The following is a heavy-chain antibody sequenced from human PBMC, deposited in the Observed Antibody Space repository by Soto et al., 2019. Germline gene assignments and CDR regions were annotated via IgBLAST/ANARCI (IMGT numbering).Heavy chain of an antibody. CDR2: ISGSGGST. CDR3: ARDPRLLDFDWSSIDD. CDR1: GFTFSSYA. D-gene: IGHD3-9*01. J-gene: IGHJ4*02. Sequence: EVQLLESGGGLVQPGGSLRLSCAASGFTFSSYAMSWVRQAPGKGLKPVSAISGSGGSTYYADSVKARFTISRDNSKNTLYLQMNGLRAEDTAVYYCARDPRLLDFDWSSIDDWGQGTLVTVSS. V-gene: IGHV3-23*01.